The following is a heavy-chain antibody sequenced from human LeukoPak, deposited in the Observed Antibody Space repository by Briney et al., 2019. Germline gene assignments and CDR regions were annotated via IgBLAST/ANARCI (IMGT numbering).Heavy chain of an antibody. D-gene: IGHD3-22*01. CDR1: GGSISSGGYY. J-gene: IGHJ4*02. V-gene: IGHV4-31*01. CDR2: IYHSGST. Sequence: SQTLSLTCTVSGGSISSGGYYWSWIRQHPGKGLEWIGYIYHSGSTYYNPSLKSQVTISVDTSKNQFSLKLSSVTAADTAVYYCARVGGGTYYYDSSGYWFDYWGQGTLVTVSS. CDR3: ARVGGGTYYYDSSGYWFDY.